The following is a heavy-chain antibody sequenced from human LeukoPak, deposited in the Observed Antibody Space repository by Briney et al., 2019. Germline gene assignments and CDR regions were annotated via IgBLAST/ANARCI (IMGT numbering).Heavy chain of an antibody. D-gene: IGHD4-11*01. CDR3: ARENDYTYSFDY. V-gene: IGHV4-31*03. CDR1: GGSISSDGYY. CDR2: IYYSGST. J-gene: IGHJ4*02. Sequence: PSQTLSLTCTVSGGSISSDGYYWSWIRQHPEKGLEWIGYIYYSGSTYYNPSLKSRVTISVDTSKNQFSLKLSSVTAADTAVYYCARENDYTYSFDYCGQGTLVNVSS.